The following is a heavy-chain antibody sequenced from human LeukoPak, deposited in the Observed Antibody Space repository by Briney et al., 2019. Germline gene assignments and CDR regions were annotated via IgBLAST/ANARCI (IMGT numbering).Heavy chain of an antibody. J-gene: IGHJ3*02. CDR1: GFTFSSYA. CDR3: AKDPITIFGVVGAFDI. Sequence: GGSLRLSCAASGFTFSSYAMSWVRQAPGKGLGWVSAISGSGGSTYYADSVKGRFTISRDNSKNTLYLQMNSLRAEDTAVYYCAKDPITIFGVVGAFDIWGQGTMVTVSS. CDR2: ISGSGGST. D-gene: IGHD3-3*01. V-gene: IGHV3-23*01.